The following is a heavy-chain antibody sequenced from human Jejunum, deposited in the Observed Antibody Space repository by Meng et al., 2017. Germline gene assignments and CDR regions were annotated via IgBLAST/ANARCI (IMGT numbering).Heavy chain of an antibody. J-gene: IGHJ3*01. Sequence: VQLPPSGPGLVKPSQTLSLTCAISGDSVSSNTGAWNWIRQSPSRGLEWLGRTYYRSKWYNDYAVSVIGRITINPDTSKSQFSLQLNSVTPEDTAVYYCARGSHYAFDVWGQGTMVTVSS. CDR2: TYYRSKWYN. CDR3: ARGSHYAFDV. CDR1: GDSVSSNTGA. V-gene: IGHV6-1*01.